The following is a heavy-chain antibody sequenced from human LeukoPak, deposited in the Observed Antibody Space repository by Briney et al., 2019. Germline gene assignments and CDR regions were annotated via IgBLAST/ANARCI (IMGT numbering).Heavy chain of an antibody. CDR1: GYTFTSYY. V-gene: IGHV1-46*01. CDR3: ARDGADPFDTSCANGCYYYGMDV. D-gene: IGHD2-2*01. CDR2: INPSGGST. J-gene: IGHJ6*02. Sequence: ASVKVSCKASGYTFTSYYMHWVRQAPGQGLEWMGVINPSGGSTSYAQKFQGRVTMTRDTSTSTVYMELSSLRSEDTAVYYCARDGADPFDTSCANGCYYYGMDVWGQETTVTVSS.